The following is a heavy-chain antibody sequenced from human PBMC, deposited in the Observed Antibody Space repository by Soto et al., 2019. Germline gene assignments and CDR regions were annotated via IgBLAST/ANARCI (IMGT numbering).Heavy chain of an antibody. CDR1: GFTFSSYA. J-gene: IGHJ6*03. D-gene: IGHD6-13*01. CDR3: AKNHYFIAAAGIFYYYYYMDV. CDR2: ISGSGGST. V-gene: IGHV3-23*01. Sequence: GGSLRLSCAASGFTFSSYAMSWVRQAPGKGLEWVSAISGSGGSTYYADSVKGRFTISRDNSKNTLYLQMNSLRAEDTAVYYCAKNHYFIAAAGIFYYYYYMDVWGKGTTVTVSS.